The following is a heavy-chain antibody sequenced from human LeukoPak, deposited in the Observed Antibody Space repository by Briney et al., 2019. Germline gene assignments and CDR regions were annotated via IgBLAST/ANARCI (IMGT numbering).Heavy chain of an antibody. Sequence: GGSLRLSCAASGFTFSSYAMHWVRQAPGKGLEWVAVISYDGSNKYYADSVKGRFTISRDNSKNTLYLQMNSLRAEDTAVYYCARDLAGSGLDYWGQGTLATVSS. D-gene: IGHD3-10*01. CDR1: GFTFSSYA. CDR3: ARDLAGSGLDY. CDR2: ISYDGSNK. J-gene: IGHJ4*02. V-gene: IGHV3-30*04.